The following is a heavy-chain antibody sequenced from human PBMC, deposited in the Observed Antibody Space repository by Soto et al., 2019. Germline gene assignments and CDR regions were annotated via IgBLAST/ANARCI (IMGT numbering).Heavy chain of an antibody. J-gene: IGHJ6*03. CDR3: ARVLQLVGYFYYDMDD. CDR2: IGAYNGDT. CDR1: GYTFTNYG. D-gene: IGHD2-15*01. V-gene: IGHV1-18*01. Sequence: QVQLLQSGPEVKKPGASVKVSCKASGYTFTNYGITWVRQAPGQGFEWMGGIGAYNGDTHYTEKLQGRVTMTTDTSTSTAYMELRGLKSDDTAVYYCARVLQLVGYFYYDMDDWGKGTTVTVSS.